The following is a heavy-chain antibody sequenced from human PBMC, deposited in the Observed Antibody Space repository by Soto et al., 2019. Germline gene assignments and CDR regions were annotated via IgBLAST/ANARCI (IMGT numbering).Heavy chain of an antibody. CDR3: ARDTITGLFDY. V-gene: IGHV4-34*01. D-gene: IGHD1-1*01. J-gene: IGHJ4*02. CDR1: GGSFSGYY. CDR2: INHSGST. Sequence: QVQLQQWGAGLLKPSETLSLTCAVYGGSFSGYYWTWIRQPPGTGLEWIGEINHSGSTNYNPSLKSRVTISVDMSKNQFSLKLTSVTAADTAVYYCARDTITGLFDYWGQGTLVTVSS.